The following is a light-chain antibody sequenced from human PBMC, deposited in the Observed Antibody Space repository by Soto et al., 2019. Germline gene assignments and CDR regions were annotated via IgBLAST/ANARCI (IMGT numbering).Light chain of an antibody. Sequence: DIQMTQSPSTLSASIGDRVTITCRASQSISTWLAWYQQGPGKAPKLLIYKASNLETGVPSRFSGSGSGTEFTLTISSLQPDDFTTYYCQQYNTYPWTFGQGTKVDIK. V-gene: IGKV1-5*03. CDR1: QSISTW. J-gene: IGKJ1*01. CDR3: QQYNTYPWT. CDR2: KAS.